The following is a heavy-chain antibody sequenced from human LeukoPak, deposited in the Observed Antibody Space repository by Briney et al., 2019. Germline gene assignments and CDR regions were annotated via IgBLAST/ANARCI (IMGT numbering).Heavy chain of an antibody. Sequence: SETLSLTCTVSGGSISSSSYYWGWIRQPPGKGLEWIGSIYYSGSTYYNPSLKSRVTISVDTSKNQFSLKLSSVTAADTAVYYCARKHSSSWYGNWFDPWGQGTLVTVSS. J-gene: IGHJ5*02. CDR1: GGSISSSSYY. CDR2: IYYSGST. CDR3: ARKHSSSWYGNWFDP. D-gene: IGHD6-13*01. V-gene: IGHV4-39*01.